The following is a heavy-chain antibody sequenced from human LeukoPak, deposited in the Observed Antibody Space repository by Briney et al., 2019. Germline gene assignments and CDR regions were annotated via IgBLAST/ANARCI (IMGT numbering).Heavy chain of an antibody. V-gene: IGHV3-9*01. CDR1: GFTFDDYA. Sequence: PGGSLRLSCAASGFTFDDYAMHWVRQAPGKGLEWVSGISWNSGSIGYADSVKGRFTISRDNAKNSLYLQMNSLRAEDTALYYCAKDLGAGTGGHWFDPWGQGTLVTVSS. D-gene: IGHD6-19*01. J-gene: IGHJ5*02. CDR2: ISWNSGSI. CDR3: AKDLGAGTGGHWFDP.